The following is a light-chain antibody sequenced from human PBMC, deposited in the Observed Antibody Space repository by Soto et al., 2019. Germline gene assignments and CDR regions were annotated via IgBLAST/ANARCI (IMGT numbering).Light chain of an antibody. CDR1: QSISNW. CDR3: KQYDSYPWT. V-gene: IGKV1-5*03. CDR2: KAS. Sequence: DIQMTQSPSTLSASGGDRVIITCRASQSISNWLAWYQQKPGKAPRLLIYKASRLENGVPSRFSGSGSGTKFTLTISSLQPDDFASYYCKQYDSYPWTFGQGTKVDIK. J-gene: IGKJ1*01.